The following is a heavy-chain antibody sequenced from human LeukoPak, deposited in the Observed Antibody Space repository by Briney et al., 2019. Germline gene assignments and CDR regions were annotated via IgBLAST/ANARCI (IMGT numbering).Heavy chain of an antibody. CDR1: GYRFTSYW. CDR2: IYPGDSDT. Sequence: GESLKISCKCSGYRFTSYWIGWVRQMPGKGLEWMGIIYPGDSDTRYSPSFQGQVTISADESISTAYLQWSSLKASDSAMYYCATLAYCGGDCYSGSFDYWGQGTLVTVSS. J-gene: IGHJ4*02. D-gene: IGHD2-21*02. V-gene: IGHV5-51*01. CDR3: ATLAYCGGDCYSGSFDY.